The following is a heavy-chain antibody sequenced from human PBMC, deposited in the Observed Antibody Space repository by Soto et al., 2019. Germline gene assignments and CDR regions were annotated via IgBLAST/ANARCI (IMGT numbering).Heavy chain of an antibody. V-gene: IGHV1-18*04. D-gene: IGHD3-10*01. J-gene: IGHJ3*02. CDR1: GYTFTGYY. Sequence: ASVKVSCKASGYTFTGYYMHWVRHAPGQGLEWMGWISANNGSTNYAQKLQGRVTMTTDTSMSTAYMELRSLGSDDTAVYYCARIVGSMVRGVMSVRPDIWGQGTMVTVSS. CDR3: ARIVGSMVRGVMSVRPDI. CDR2: ISANNGST.